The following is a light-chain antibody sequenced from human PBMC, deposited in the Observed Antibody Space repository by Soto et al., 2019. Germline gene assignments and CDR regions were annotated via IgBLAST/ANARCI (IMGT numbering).Light chain of an antibody. Sequence: DIVMTQSPLSLPVTPGEPASISCRSSQSLLHSNGYNYLDWYLQKPGRSPQVLIYLGSNRASGVPDRFSGSGSGTDFTLKISRVEAEDVGVYYCMQGTHWPWTFGQGTKVDIK. CDR3: MQGTHWPWT. J-gene: IGKJ1*01. CDR1: QSLLHSNGYNY. CDR2: LGS. V-gene: IGKV2-28*01.